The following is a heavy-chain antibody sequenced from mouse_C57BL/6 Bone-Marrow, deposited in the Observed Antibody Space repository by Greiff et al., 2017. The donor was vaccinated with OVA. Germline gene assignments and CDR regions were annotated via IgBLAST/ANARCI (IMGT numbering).Heavy chain of an antibody. D-gene: IGHD1-1*01. Sequence: VQLQQSGAELVKPGASVKISCKASGYTFTDYYINWVKPRPGQGLEWIGKIGPGSGSTYYNEKFKGNATLTADKTSSTAYMHLSSLTSEDSAVFFCSRSYYYGSSYRNDWGQGTTLTVSS. CDR1: GYTFTDYY. CDR2: IGPGSGST. J-gene: IGHJ2*01. CDR3: SRSYYYGSSYRND. V-gene: IGHV1-77*01.